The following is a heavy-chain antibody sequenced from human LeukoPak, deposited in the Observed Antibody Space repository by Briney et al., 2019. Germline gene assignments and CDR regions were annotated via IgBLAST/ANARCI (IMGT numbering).Heavy chain of an antibody. J-gene: IGHJ4*02. Sequence: ASVKVSCKASGGTFSSYAISWVRQAPGQGLEWMGGIIPIFGTANYAQKFQGRVTITADKPTSTAYMELSSLRSEDTAVYYCARDLYGSGAHYWGQGTLVTVSS. CDR1: GGTFSSYA. CDR2: IIPIFGTA. D-gene: IGHD3-10*01. V-gene: IGHV1-69*06. CDR3: ARDLYGSGAHY.